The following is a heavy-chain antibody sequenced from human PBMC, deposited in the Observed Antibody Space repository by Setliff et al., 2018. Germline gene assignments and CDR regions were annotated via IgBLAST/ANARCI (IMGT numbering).Heavy chain of an antibody. CDR3: ARMSTSGPHYDY. J-gene: IGHJ4*02. CDR1: GYTFTTYA. CDR2: IHAGSSNT. Sequence: ASVKVSCKASGYTFTTYAVHWVRQAPGQTLEWMGWIHAGSSNTLYSQRFQDRITISRDTSATTVHMELSSLRSDDTAVYYCARMSTSGPHYDYWGQGTLVTVSS. V-gene: IGHV1-3*01. D-gene: IGHD2-8*02.